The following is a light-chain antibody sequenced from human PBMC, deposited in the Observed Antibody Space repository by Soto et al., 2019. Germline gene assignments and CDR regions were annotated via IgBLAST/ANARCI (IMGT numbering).Light chain of an antibody. CDR1: SGDVGAFDY. J-gene: IGLJ1*01. Sequence: QSALAQPASVSGSPGQSITISCTGTSGDVGAFDYVSWYQQHPGKAPKLMIFEVSDRPSGVSERFSGSKSGSTASLTISGLQAEDEADYFCTSFTSSSTQVFGTGTKV. CDR3: TSFTSSSTQV. CDR2: EVS. V-gene: IGLV2-14*01.